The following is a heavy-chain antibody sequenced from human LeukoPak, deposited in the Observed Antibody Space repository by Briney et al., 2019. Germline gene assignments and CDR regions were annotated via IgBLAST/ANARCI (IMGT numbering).Heavy chain of an antibody. D-gene: IGHD1-26*01. CDR1: GFTFDNYR. J-gene: IGHJ4*02. Sequence: GGSLRHSCAASGFTFDNYRMSWVRQAPGKGLEWVSTVNADGGNTYYADSVKGRFTISRHNFKSTLILQMNSLRVEDTALYYCTKRVKYGGTWDHFADWGQGTLVTVSS. CDR3: TKRVKYGGTWDHFAD. V-gene: IGHV3-23*01. CDR2: VNADGGNT.